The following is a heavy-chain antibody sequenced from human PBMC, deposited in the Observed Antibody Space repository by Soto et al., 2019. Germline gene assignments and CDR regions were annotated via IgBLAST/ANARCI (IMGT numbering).Heavy chain of an antibody. J-gene: IGHJ4*02. CDR1: GFTFTSSA. D-gene: IGHD6-25*01. CDR2: IVVGSGNT. CDR3: AAMSGYHLTYFDY. V-gene: IGHV1-58*01. Sequence: ASVKVSCKASGFTFTSSAVQWVRQARGQRLEWIGWIVVGSGNTNYAQKFQERVTITRDMSTSTAYMELSSLRSEDTAVYYCAAMSGYHLTYFDYRGQGTLVTVSS.